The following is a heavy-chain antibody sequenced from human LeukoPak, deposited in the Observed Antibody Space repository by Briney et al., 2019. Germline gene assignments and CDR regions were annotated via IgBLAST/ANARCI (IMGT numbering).Heavy chain of an antibody. CDR1: GFTLRYYQ. V-gene: IGHV3-48*01. J-gene: IGHJ6*02. D-gene: IGHD3-10*01. CDR3: VRDGNRGYDMDV. CDR2: INVVNGAI. Sequence: GGSLRLSCATSGFTLRYYQMNWVRQAPGKGLEWVSYINVVNGAIYYADSVKGRFTISGDIATNSVYLQMNSLRAEDTALYYCVRDGNRGYDMDVWGQGTGVTVSS.